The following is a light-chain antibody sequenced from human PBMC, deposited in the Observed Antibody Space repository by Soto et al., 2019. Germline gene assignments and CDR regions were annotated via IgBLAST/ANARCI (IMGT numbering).Light chain of an antibody. CDR1: SSNIGSNS. CDR3: CSLTTSHTYV. CDR2: SDN. Sequence: QSVLTQPPSASGTPGQRVTISCSGSSSNIGSNSVNWYHQVAGTAPKLLIHSDNQRPSGVSNRYSGSKSGNSASLTISGLQADDEADYYCCSLTTSHTYVFGSGTKVTVL. J-gene: IGLJ1*01. V-gene: IGLV1-44*01.